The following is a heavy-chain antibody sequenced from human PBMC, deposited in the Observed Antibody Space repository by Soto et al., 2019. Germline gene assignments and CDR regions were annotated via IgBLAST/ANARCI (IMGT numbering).Heavy chain of an antibody. Sequence: QVQLQESGPGLVKPSETLSLTCTVSGASISGYYWSWIRKSAGKGLEWIGRIYATGTTDDNPSLKSRVMLSVDTYKKQFSLELRSVTAADTAVYYCVRDGTKTLRDWFDPWGQGISVTVSS. V-gene: IGHV4-4*07. CDR1: GASISGYY. CDR3: VRDGTKTLRDWFDP. J-gene: IGHJ5*02. D-gene: IGHD1-1*01. CDR2: IYATGTT.